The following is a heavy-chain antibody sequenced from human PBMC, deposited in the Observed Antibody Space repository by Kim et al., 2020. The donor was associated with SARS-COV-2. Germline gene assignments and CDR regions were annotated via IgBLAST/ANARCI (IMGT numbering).Heavy chain of an antibody. Sequence: KNNADTVKGRFTISRDNSKNTVDLKMNSLRVEDTAVYYCARAREKSFDYWGQGTLVTVSS. J-gene: IGHJ4*02. CDR3: ARAREKSFDY. CDR2: K. V-gene: IGHV3-33*01.